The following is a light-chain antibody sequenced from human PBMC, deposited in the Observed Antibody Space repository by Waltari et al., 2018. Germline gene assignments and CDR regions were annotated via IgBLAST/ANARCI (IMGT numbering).Light chain of an antibody. V-gene: IGLV2-14*01. CDR3: SSYTTISTTV. Sequence: QSALAPPPSVHGSPRLSITISCNGTSRDVGADMCVSWSQPHPGKAPTLKLYDVSSGPSGVFNRFSGSKSGNAASLTISGLQAEDEADYYCSSYTTISTTVFGGGTKVTVL. J-gene: IGLJ2*01. CDR2: DVS. CDR1: SRDVGADMC.